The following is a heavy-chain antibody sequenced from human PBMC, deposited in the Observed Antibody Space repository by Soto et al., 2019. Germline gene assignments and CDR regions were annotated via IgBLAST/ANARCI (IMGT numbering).Heavy chain of an antibody. CDR2: ISACNGNT. CDR3: ARYHGDYYYYYGMDV. D-gene: IGHD4-17*01. CDR1: GYTFTSYG. Sequence: QVQLVQSGAEVKKPGASVKVSCKASGYTFTSYGISWVRQAPGQGLEWMGWISACNGNTNYAQKLQGRVTMTTDTSTSTAYMELRSLRSDDTAVYYCARYHGDYYYYYGMDVWGQGTTVTVSS. V-gene: IGHV1-18*01. J-gene: IGHJ6*02.